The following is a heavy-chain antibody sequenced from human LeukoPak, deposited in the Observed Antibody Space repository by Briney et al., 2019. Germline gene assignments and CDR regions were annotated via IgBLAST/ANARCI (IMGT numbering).Heavy chain of an antibody. CDR2: VSGSGGST. CDR1: GFTFSTYV. D-gene: IGHD6-13*01. V-gene: IGHV3-23*01. Sequence: GGSLRLSCAASGFTFSTYVMSWVRQAPGKGLEWVSDVSGSGGSTYYADSMKGRFTISRDNSKNMLYLQMNSLRAEDTAVYYCAKRQGRAAPAFDYWGQGTLVTVSS. CDR3: AKRQGRAAPAFDY. J-gene: IGHJ4*02.